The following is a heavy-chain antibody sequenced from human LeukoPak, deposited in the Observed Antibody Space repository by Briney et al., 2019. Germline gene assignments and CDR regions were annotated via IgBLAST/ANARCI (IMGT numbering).Heavy chain of an antibody. J-gene: IGHJ4*02. CDR1: GGSISSYY. CDR3: ARLVKYYYDSSGSYYFDY. V-gene: IGHV4-59*08. Sequence: PSETLSLTCTVSGGSISSYYWSWIRQPPGKGLEWIGYIYYSGSTNYNPSLKSRVTISVDTSKKQFSLKLNSVTAADTAVYYCARLVKYYYDSSGSYYFDYWGQGTLVTVSS. D-gene: IGHD3-22*01. CDR2: IYYSGST.